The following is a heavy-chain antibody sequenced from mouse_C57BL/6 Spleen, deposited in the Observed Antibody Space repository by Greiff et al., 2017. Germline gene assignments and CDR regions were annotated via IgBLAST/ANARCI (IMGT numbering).Heavy chain of an antibody. V-gene: IGHV14-4*01. D-gene: IGHD1-1*01. J-gene: IGHJ3*01. CDR1: GFNIKDDY. CDR2: IDPENGDT. CDR3: TSLLLRCFAY. Sequence: EVQLQQSGAELVRPGASVKLSCTASGFNIKDDYMHWVKQRPEQGLEWIGWIDPENGDTEYASKFQGKATITADTSSNTAYLQLSSLTSEGTAVYYCTSLLLRCFAYWGQGTLVTVSA.